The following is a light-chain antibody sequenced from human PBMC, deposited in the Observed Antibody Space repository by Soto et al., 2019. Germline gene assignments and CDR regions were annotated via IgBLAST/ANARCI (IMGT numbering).Light chain of an antibody. J-gene: IGKJ1*01. CDR3: QQYYTYPWT. CDR1: QSINAG. Sequence: DIQMTQAPFTLSASVGARVSVTCRASQSINAGLAWHQQKPGKVPKVLIYDASNLKSGVPSRFSGSGSGREFTLTISSLQPDDFATYYCQQYYTYPWTFGQGTKVDIK. CDR2: DAS. V-gene: IGKV1-5*01.